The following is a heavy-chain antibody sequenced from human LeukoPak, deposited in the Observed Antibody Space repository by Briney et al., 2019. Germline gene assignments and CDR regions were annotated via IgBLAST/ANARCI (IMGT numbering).Heavy chain of an antibody. D-gene: IGHD2-8*01. CDR3: ARDLALPFFNRWSLDAFDI. Sequence: PGGSLRLSCAASGFTFSSYSMNWVRQAQGKGLEWVSSISSSSSYRYYADSVNGRFTTSRENVKNSLYLQMNSLRAEDTAVYYCARDLALPFFNRWSLDAFDIWGQGTMVTVSS. CDR1: GFTFSSYS. V-gene: IGHV3-21*01. J-gene: IGHJ3*02. CDR2: ISSSSSYR.